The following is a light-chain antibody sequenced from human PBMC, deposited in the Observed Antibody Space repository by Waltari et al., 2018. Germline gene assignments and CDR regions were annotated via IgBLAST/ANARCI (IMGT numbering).Light chain of an antibody. CDR3: HQCGGSQRT. CDR2: AAS. Sequence: DIQMTQSPTSVSASVGDRVTITCRASQGIRSWLAWYQQKPGRAPKLLIYAASSLQGGVPSRFSGSGSGTEFTLTISRLEPEDSAVYYCHQCGGSQRTFGGGTRVEIK. J-gene: IGKJ4*01. CDR1: QGIRSW. V-gene: IGKV1-12*01.